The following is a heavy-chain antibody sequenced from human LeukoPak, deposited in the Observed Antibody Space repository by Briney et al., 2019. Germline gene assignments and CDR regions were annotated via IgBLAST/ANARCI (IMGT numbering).Heavy chain of an antibody. J-gene: IGHJ4*02. Sequence: PSQTLSLTCTVSGGSFSSSSFYWGWIRQPPGKGLEWIGSIYYSGSTYYNPSLKSRVTISVDTSKNQFSLKLSSVTAADTAVYYCATAGGYLYKFDYWGQGTLVTVSS. V-gene: IGHV4-39*01. CDR2: IYYSGST. CDR3: ATAGGYLYKFDY. CDR1: GGSFSSSSFY. D-gene: IGHD2-8*02.